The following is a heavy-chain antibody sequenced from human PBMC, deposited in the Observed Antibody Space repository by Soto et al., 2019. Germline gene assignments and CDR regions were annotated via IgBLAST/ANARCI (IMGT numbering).Heavy chain of an antibody. D-gene: IGHD3-22*01. J-gene: IGHJ4*02. V-gene: IGHV3-23*01. CDR1: GFTFRSYA. CDR2: ISGSGSTI. CDR3: AKVFYYYDSSGYYYFDY. Sequence: LRLSCAACGFTFRSYALSWVRQAPGKGPEWISSISGSGSTIYYADSVKGRFTISRDNSKNTLYLQMSSLRAEDTAVYYCAKVFYYYDSSGYYYFDYWGQGTLVTVSS.